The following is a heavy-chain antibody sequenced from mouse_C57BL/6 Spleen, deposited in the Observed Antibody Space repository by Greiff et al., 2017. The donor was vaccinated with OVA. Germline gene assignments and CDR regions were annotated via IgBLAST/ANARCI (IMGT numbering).Heavy chain of an antibody. V-gene: IGHV5-17*01. J-gene: IGHJ4*01. CDR1: GFTFSDYG. D-gene: IGHD1-1*01. CDR3: ARAHYYGSRNYAMDY. Sequence: EVQLVESGGGLVKPGGSLKLSCAASGFTFSDYGMHWVRQAPEKGLEWVAYISSGSSTIYYADTVKGRFTISRDNAKNTLFLQMTSLRSEDTAMYYCARAHYYGSRNYAMDYWGQGTSVTVSS. CDR2: ISSGSSTI.